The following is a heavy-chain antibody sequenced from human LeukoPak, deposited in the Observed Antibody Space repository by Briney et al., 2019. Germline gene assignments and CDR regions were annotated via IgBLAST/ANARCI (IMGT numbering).Heavy chain of an antibody. CDR2: IKSKTDGGTT. CDR1: GFTFSNAW. J-gene: IGHJ4*02. Sequence: PGGSLRLSCAASGFTFSNAWMSWVRQAPGKGLEWVGRIKSKTDGGTTDYAAPVKGRFTISRDDSKNTLYLQMNSLKTEDTAVYYCTANADTAMAVSDYWGQGTLVTVSS. CDR3: TANADTAMAVSDY. D-gene: IGHD5-18*01. V-gene: IGHV3-15*01.